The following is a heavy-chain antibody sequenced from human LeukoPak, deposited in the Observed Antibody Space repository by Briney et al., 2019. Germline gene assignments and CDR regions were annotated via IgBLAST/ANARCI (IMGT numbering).Heavy chain of an antibody. Sequence: SETLSLTCTVSGGSISSYYWNWIRQPAGKGLEWIGRFYRSGSTNYNPSLKSRVTMSVDTSKNQFSLMLTSVTAADTAVYYCVSSSFGGSSIIDYWGQGTLVTVSS. CDR2: FYRSGST. V-gene: IGHV4-4*07. D-gene: IGHD6-6*01. J-gene: IGHJ4*02. CDR3: VSSSFGGSSIIDY. CDR1: GGSISSYY.